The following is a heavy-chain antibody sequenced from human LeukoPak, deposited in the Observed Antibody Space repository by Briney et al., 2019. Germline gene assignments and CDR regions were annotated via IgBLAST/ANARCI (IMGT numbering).Heavy chain of an antibody. V-gene: IGHV4-59*01. CDR3: SRGYYYMDV. J-gene: IGHJ6*03. Sequence: SETLSLTCAVSGGSISRDYWSWIRQPPGKGLEWIGYIYYTGSTNYNPSLKSRVTISVDTSKNQFSLKLSSVTAADTAVYYCSRGYYYMDVWGKGTTVTVSS. CDR2: IYYTGST. CDR1: GGSISRDY. D-gene: IGHD3-10*01.